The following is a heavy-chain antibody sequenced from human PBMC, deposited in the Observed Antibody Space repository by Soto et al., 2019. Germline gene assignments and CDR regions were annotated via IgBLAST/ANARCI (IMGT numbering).Heavy chain of an antibody. J-gene: IGHJ6*02. V-gene: IGHV1-18*01. CDR2: LNPQNGNT. CDR3: ARHAINCHHKIDDYFYGMDV. D-gene: IGHD2-2*01. CDR1: GYTFTSYG. Sequence: QVQLVQSGDEVEKPGASVKVSCKVSGYTFTSYGITWVRQAPGQGLEWMGWLNPQNGNTNYAHKVQGRVTMTRDTSTGTAYLQLSTLTSADTAVYYCARHAINCHHKIDDYFYGMDVWGQGTTVAVSS.